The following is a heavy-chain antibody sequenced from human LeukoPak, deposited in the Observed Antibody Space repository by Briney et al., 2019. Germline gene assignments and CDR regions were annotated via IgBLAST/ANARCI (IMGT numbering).Heavy chain of an antibody. CDR2: ISSSSSYI. CDR1: GFTFSSYS. D-gene: IGHD4-23*01. J-gene: IGHJ6*02. V-gene: IGHV3-21*01. CDR3: ARWWPTVGDYNYYYGMDV. Sequence: GSLRLSCAASGFTFSSYSMNWVRQAPGKGLEWVSSISSSSSYIYYADSVKGRFTISRDNAKNSLYLQMNSLRAEDTAVYYCARWWPTVGDYNYYYGMDVWGQGTTVTVSS.